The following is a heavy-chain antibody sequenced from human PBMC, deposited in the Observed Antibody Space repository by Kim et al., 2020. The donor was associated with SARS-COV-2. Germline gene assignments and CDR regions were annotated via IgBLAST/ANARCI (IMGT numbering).Heavy chain of an antibody. Sequence: GGSLRLSCAASGFTFSSYGMHWVRQAPGKGLEWVAVISYDGSNKYYADSVKGRFTISRDNSKNTLYLQMNSLRAEDTAVYYCAKDQVTMVRGATYYYYGMDVWGQGTTVTVSS. CDR1: GFTFSSYG. CDR3: AKDQVTMVRGATYYYYGMDV. V-gene: IGHV3-30*18. CDR2: ISYDGSNK. D-gene: IGHD3-10*01. J-gene: IGHJ6*02.